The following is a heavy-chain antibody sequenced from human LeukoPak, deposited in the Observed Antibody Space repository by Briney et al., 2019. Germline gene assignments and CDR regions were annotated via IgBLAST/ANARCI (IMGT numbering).Heavy chain of an antibody. J-gene: IGHJ5*02. CDR1: GGSISGYY. CDR2: VYFTGST. Sequence: SETLSLTCTVSGGSISGYYWSWIRQPPGKGLEFIGSVYFTGSTMYNPSLNSRVTISVDTSKNQFSLKMTSVTAADTAVYYCARYTGSFNYFDPWGQGTLVTVSS. D-gene: IGHD1-1*01. V-gene: IGHV4-59*08. CDR3: ARYTGSFNYFDP.